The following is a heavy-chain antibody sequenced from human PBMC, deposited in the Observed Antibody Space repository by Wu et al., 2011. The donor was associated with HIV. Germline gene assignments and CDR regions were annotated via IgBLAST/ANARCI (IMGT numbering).Heavy chain of an antibody. CDR2: ISAYNGNT. CDR1: GYTFTSYG. CDR3: ARVPYGGRHSDYYFDY. Sequence: QVQLVQSGAEVKKPGASVKVSCKASGYTFTSYGISWVRQAPGQGLEWMGWISAYNGNTNYAQKLQGRVTMTTDTSTTTGYMELRSLRSDDTAVYYCARVPYGGRHSDYYFDYWGQGTLVTVSS. V-gene: IGHV1-18*01. J-gene: IGHJ4*02. D-gene: IGHD4/OR15-4a*01.